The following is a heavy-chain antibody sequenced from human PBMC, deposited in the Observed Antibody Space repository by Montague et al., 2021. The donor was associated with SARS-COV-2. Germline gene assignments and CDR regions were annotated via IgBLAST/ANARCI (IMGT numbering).Heavy chain of an antibody. D-gene: IGHD1-26*01. V-gene: IGHV2-70*01. CDR1: GFSLSTSGMC. CDR3: ARIKWELLSSYDYGMDV. J-gene: IGHJ6*02. Sequence: PALVKPTQTLTLTCTFSGFSLSTSGMCVSWIRQPPGKALEWLALLDWDDDKYYSTSLKTRLTISKDTSKNQVVLTMTNMDPVDTATYYCARIKWELLSSYDYGMDVWGQGTTVTVSS. CDR2: LDWDDDK.